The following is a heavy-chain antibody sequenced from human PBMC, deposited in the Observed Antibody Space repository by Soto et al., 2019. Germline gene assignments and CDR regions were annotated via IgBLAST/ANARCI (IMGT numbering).Heavy chain of an antibody. V-gene: IGHV4-34*01. Sequence: QVQLQQWGAGLLKPSETLSLTCAVYGGSFSGYYWSWIRQPPGKGLEWIGEINHSGRTNYNPSLKSRVTISVDTSKNQFSLKLSSVTAADTAVYYCARGHIAAAGTRFGFDPWGQGTLVTVSS. CDR3: ARGHIAAAGTRFGFDP. D-gene: IGHD6-13*01. CDR2: INHSGRT. CDR1: GGSFSGYY. J-gene: IGHJ5*02.